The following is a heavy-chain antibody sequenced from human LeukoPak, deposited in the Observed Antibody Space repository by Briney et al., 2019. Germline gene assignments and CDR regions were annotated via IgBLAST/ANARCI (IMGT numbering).Heavy chain of an antibody. CDR1: GGSFRGDYY. D-gene: IGHD4-11*01. Sequence: SETLSLTCTVSGGSFRGDYYWAWIRQPPGKGLEWVGSIYSGGRIYYNPSLKSRVSISIDTSNNDLSLKVTSVTAADTAGYYCARAPWAYGNYVHAFDIWGQGTMVTVSS. V-gene: IGHV4-39*07. CDR2: IYSGGRI. J-gene: IGHJ3*02. CDR3: ARAPWAYGNYVHAFDI.